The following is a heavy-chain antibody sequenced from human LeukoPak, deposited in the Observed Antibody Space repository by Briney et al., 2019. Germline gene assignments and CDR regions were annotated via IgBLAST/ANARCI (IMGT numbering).Heavy chain of an antibody. CDR2: IYSGGST. CDR1: GFTVSSNY. CDR3: ARVGGYDLSFFDY. D-gene: IGHD5-12*01. Sequence: GGPLRLSCAASGFTVSSNYMSWVRQAPGKGLEWVSVIYSGGSTYYADSVKGRFTISRDNSKNTLYLQMNSLRAEDTAVYYCARVGGYDLSFFDYWGQGTLVTVSS. J-gene: IGHJ4*02. V-gene: IGHV3-53*01.